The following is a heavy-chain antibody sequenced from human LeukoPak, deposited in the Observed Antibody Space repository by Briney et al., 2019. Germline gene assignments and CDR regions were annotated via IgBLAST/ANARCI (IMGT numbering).Heavy chain of an antibody. CDR3: ARTMVRGVYYYYYGMDV. D-gene: IGHD3-10*01. CDR1: GYSFTSYW. Sequence: GESLKISCKGSGYSFTSYWIGWVRQMPGKVLEWMGIIYPGHSDTRYSPSFQGQVTISADKSISTAYLQWSSLKASDTAMYYCARTMVRGVYYYYYGMDVWGQGTTVTVSS. V-gene: IGHV5-51*01. CDR2: IYPGHSDT. J-gene: IGHJ6*02.